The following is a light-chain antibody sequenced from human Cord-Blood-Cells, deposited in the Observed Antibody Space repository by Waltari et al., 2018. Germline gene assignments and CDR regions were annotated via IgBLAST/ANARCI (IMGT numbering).Light chain of an antibody. CDR3: SSYTSSSTVV. CDR1: SSDVGGYTY. J-gene: IGLJ2*01. Sequence: QSPLTQPAAVSGSPGASLTISCPGTSSDVGGYTYASCYQQHPGKPPNLMIYDVSNRPSVVSNRFSGSKSGNTASLTISGLQAEDEADYYCSSYTSSSTVVFGGGTKLTVL. V-gene: IGLV2-14*01. CDR2: DVS.